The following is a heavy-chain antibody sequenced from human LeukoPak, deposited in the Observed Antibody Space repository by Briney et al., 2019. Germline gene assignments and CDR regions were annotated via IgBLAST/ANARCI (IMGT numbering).Heavy chain of an antibody. D-gene: IGHD6-19*01. CDR2: INHSGST. CDR1: GGSFSGYY. CDR3: ARHLIAVAGLDY. V-gene: IGHV4-34*01. Sequence: NPSETLSLTCAVYGGSFSGYYWSWIRQPPGKGLEWIGEINHSGSTNYNPSLKSRVTISVDTSKNQFSLKLSSVTAADTAVYYCARHLIAVAGLDYWGQGTLVTVSS. J-gene: IGHJ4*02.